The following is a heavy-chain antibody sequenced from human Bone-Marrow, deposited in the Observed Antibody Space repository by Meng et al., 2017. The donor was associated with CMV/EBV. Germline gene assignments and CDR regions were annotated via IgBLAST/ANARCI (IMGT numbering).Heavy chain of an antibody. V-gene: IGHV1-2*02. CDR1: GYTFTGDY. D-gene: IGHD6-13*01. J-gene: IGHJ4*02. Sequence: ASVKVSCKASGYTFTGDYMHWVRQAPGQGLEWMGLINPNSGDTTFAQKFQGRVTMTRDTSISTAYMELSSLRSDDTAVYYCARGEVWDNNIWYYYWGQGTLVTVSS. CDR3: ARGEVWDNNIWYYY. CDR2: INPNSGDT.